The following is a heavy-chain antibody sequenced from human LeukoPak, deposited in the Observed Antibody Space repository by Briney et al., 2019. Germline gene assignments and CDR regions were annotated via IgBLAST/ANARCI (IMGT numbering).Heavy chain of an antibody. CDR1: GFTFDDYG. CDR3: ARDRESSSRGWFDP. Sequence: GGSLRLSCAASGFTFDDYGMSWVRQAPGKGLEWVSGINWNGGSTGYADSVKGRFTISRDNAKNSLYLQMNSLRAEDTALYHCARDRESSSRGWFDPWGQGTLVTVSS. J-gene: IGHJ5*02. V-gene: IGHV3-20*01. D-gene: IGHD6-13*01. CDR2: INWNGGST.